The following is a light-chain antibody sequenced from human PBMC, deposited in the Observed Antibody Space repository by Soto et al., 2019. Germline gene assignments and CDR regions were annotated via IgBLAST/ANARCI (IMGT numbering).Light chain of an antibody. CDR2: GTS. CDR3: QQLEDFVT. V-gene: IGKV1-9*01. CDR1: RGIASF. J-gene: IGKJ4*01. Sequence: DIQLTQSPSFLSASVGDRVTITCRAARGIASFVAWYQQKPGKAPKFLMHGTSTSQPGVPSRFSGSGSGTEFTLTISSLQPDDFATYFCQQLEDFVTFGGGTKVEIK.